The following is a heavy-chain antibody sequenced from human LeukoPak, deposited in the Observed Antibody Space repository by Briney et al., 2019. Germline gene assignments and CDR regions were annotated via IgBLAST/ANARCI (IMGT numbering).Heavy chain of an antibody. V-gene: IGHV1-18*01. D-gene: IGHD3-22*01. CDR2: ISAYNGNT. CDR3: TREHYDSSGYPVYYYYGMDV. CDR1: GYTFTIYG. J-gene: IGHJ6*02. Sequence: ASVKVSCKASGYTFTIYGISCVRQAPGQGLECMVWISAYNGNTNYAQKLQGRVTMTTDTSTSTAYMGLRSLRSDDTAVYYCTREHYDSSGYPVYYYYGMDVWGQGTTVTVSS.